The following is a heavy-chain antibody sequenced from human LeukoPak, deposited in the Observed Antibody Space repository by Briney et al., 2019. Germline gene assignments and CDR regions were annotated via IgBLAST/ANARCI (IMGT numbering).Heavy chain of an antibody. J-gene: IGHJ4*02. CDR1: GFTFSSYG. CDR3: AKDPSLYSYGTNYFDY. CDR2: ISYDGNNK. V-gene: IGHV3-30*18. Sequence: GGSLRLSCAASGFTFSSYGMHWVRQAPGKGLEWVAVISYDGNNKYYADSVKGRFTISRDNSKDTLHLQMNSLRAEDTAVYYCAKDPSLYSYGTNYFDYWGQGTLVTVSS. D-gene: IGHD5-18*01.